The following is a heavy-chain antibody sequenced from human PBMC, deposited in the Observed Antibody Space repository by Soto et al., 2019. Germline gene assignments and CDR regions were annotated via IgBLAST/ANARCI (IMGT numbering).Heavy chain of an antibody. CDR3: ARFVRSCSGTTCYTRADV. D-gene: IGHD2-2*02. V-gene: IGHV4-61*01. J-gene: IGHJ6*02. CDR1: GGSVSSDTHY. CDR2: IYSSGST. Sequence: PSDALSVTCTVSGGSVSSDTHYWSWIRQPPGKRLEWIGFIYSSGSTNYNPSLKSRVTMSVDTSKNQFSLKLRSVIVADTAVYHCARFVRSCSGTTCYTRADVWGQGTTVTVSS.